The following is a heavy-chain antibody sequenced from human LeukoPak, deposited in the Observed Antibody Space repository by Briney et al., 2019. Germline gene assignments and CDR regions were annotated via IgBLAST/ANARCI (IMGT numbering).Heavy chain of an antibody. CDR3: ARSRGYGIDV. V-gene: IGHV4-61*08. CDR1: GGSISSGGYY. Sequence: PSQTLSLTCTVSGGSISSGGYYWSWIRQPSGTGLEWIGYVYSSGNTNYNPSLMSRVTISVDTSKNQFSLKLNSVTAADTAVYYCARSRGYGIDVWGQGTTVTVSS. D-gene: IGHD3-16*01. J-gene: IGHJ6*02. CDR2: VYSSGNT.